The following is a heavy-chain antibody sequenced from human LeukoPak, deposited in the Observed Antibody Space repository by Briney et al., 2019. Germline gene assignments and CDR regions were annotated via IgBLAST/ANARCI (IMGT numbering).Heavy chain of an antibody. Sequence: KPSETLSLTCTVSGGSISSYYWSWIRQPPGKGLEWIGYIYYSGSTNYNPSLKSRVTISVDTSKNQFSLKLSSVTAADTAVYYCAATYYDRSPVDYWGQGTLVTVSS. CDR2: IYYSGST. V-gene: IGHV4-59*01. CDR3: AATYYDRSPVDY. CDR1: GGSISSYY. D-gene: IGHD3-22*01. J-gene: IGHJ4*02.